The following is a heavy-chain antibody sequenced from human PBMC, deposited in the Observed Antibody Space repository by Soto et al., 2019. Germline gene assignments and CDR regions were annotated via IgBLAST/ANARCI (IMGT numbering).Heavy chain of an antibody. CDR2: IYYSGIT. J-gene: IGHJ4*02. CDR1: GASINNYY. Sequence: SETLSLTCTVSGASINNYYWSWIRQPPGKGLEWIGYIYYSGITNYNPSLKSRVTISVDTSKNQFSLKLSSVTAADTAVYYCARGKFALLPSTVTSFDYWGQGTLVTVSS. D-gene: IGHD4-17*01. CDR3: ARGKFALLPSTVTSFDY. V-gene: IGHV4-59*01.